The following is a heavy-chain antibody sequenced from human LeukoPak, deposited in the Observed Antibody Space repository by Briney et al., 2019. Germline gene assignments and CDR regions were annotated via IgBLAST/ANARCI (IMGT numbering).Heavy chain of an antibody. V-gene: IGHV4-34*01. CDR3: ARHTMKDAFDI. CDR2: INHSGST. D-gene: IGHD3-22*01. CDR1: GGSFSGYY. Sequence: SSETLSLTCAVYGGSFSGYYWSWIRQPPGKGLDWIGEINHSGSTNYNPSLKRRVTISVDTSKNQFSLKLSSVTAADTAVYYCARHTMKDAFDIWGQGTMVTVSS. J-gene: IGHJ3*02.